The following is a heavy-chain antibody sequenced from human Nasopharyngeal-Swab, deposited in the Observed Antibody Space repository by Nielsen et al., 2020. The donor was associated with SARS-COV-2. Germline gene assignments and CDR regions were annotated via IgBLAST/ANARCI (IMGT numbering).Heavy chain of an antibody. Sequence: SETLSLTCAVSGGSISRGGYSWSWIRQPPGKGLEWIGYIYHSGSTYYNPSLKSRVTISVDRSKNQFSLKLSSVTAADTAVYYCARAGDFWSGYYLDYWGQGTLVTVSS. V-gene: IGHV4-30-2*01. CDR2: IYHSGST. D-gene: IGHD3-3*01. CDR1: GGSISRGGYS. CDR3: ARAGDFWSGYYLDY. J-gene: IGHJ4*02.